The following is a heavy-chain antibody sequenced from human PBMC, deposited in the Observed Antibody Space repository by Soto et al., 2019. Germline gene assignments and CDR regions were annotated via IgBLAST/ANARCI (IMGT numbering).Heavy chain of an antibody. CDR1: GFTFSTYA. Sequence: LRLSCAASGFTFSTYAMHWVRQAPGKGLEWVAIISYGGSIKYYADSVKGRFTISRDISKNTLYLQMNSLRVEDTAVYYCARFQGRDCSSTSCQIYGMDVWGQGTTVTVSS. CDR3: ARFQGRDCSSTSCQIYGMDV. V-gene: IGHV3-30-3*01. D-gene: IGHD2-2*01. CDR2: ISYGGSIK. J-gene: IGHJ6*02.